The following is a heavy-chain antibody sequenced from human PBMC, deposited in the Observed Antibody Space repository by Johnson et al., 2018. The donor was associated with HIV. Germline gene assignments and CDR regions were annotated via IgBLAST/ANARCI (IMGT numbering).Heavy chain of an antibody. J-gene: IGHJ3*02. CDR1: GFSFSNFG. CDR3: AKEGQWLVQEAFDI. V-gene: IGHV3-30*02. D-gene: IGHD6-19*01. CDR2: IKYDGRNE. Sequence: QVKLVESGGGVVQRGGSLRLSCAASGFSFSNFGIHWVRQAPGKGLEWVAFIKYDGRNEYYADSVKGRFTISRDNSKNTLYLQMNSLRAEDTAVYYCAKEGQWLVQEAFDIWGQGTMVTVTS.